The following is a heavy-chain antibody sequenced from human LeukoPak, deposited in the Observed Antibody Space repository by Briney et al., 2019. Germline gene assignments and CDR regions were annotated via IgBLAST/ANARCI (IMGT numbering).Heavy chain of an antibody. CDR1: GFXVSANY. CDR3: ARATTVQMAPYYFDY. Sequence: GGSLRLSCAASGFXVSANYMSWVRQAPGKGLKWVSVIYSGGSTYYADSVKGRFTISRHNSQNTVYLQMNSLTAEDTAVYYCARATTVQMAPYYFDYWGQGTLVTVSS. V-gene: IGHV3-53*04. J-gene: IGHJ4*02. CDR2: IYSGGST. D-gene: IGHD1-14*01.